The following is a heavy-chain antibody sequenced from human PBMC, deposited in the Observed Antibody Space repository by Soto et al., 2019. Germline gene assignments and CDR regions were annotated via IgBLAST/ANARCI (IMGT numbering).Heavy chain of an antibody. CDR3: ARQGAGGFNYFDY. Sequence: SETLSLTCTVSGGSISSGGYYWSWIRQHPGKGLEWIGYIYYSGSTYYNPSLKSRVTISVDTSKNQFSLKLSSVTAADTAVYYCARQGAGGFNYFDYWGQGTLVTVSS. V-gene: IGHV4-31*03. J-gene: IGHJ4*02. CDR1: GGSISSGGYY. CDR2: IYYSGST. D-gene: IGHD1-26*01.